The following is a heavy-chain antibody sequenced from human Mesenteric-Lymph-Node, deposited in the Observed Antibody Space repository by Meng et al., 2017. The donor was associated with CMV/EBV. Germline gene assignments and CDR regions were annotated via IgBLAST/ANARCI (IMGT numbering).Heavy chain of an antibody. V-gene: IGHV4-34*01. Sequence: YGGSFSGYYWSWLRQPPGKGLEWIGEINHSGSTNYNPSLKSRVTISVDTSKNQFSLKLSSVTAADTAVYYCARGRRSYYGSGSHFDYWGQGTLVTVSS. CDR1: GGSFSGYY. CDR2: INHSGST. CDR3: ARGRRSYYGSGSHFDY. J-gene: IGHJ4*02. D-gene: IGHD3-10*01.